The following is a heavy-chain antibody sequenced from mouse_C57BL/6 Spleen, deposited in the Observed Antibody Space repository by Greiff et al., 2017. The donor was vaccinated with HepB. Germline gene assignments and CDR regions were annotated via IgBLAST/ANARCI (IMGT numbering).Heavy chain of an antibody. CDR1: GYTFTSYW. D-gene: IGHD4-1*01. Sequence: QVQLQQPGAELVKPGASVKLSCKASGYTFTSYWMHWVKQRPGQGLEWIGMIHPNSGSTNYNEKFKSKATLTVDKSSSTAYMQLSSLTSEDSAVYYCARGELGQGAFAYWGQGTLVTVSA. CDR2: IHPNSGST. V-gene: IGHV1-64*01. J-gene: IGHJ3*01. CDR3: ARGELGQGAFAY.